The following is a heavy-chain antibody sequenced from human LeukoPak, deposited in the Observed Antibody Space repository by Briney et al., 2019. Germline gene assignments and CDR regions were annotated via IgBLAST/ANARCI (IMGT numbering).Heavy chain of an antibody. J-gene: IGHJ4*02. D-gene: IGHD3-10*01. CDR1: GGSISSYY. CDR3: ARAGDMVRGVIIDY. V-gene: IGHV4-59*01. Sequence: PSETLSLTCTVSGGSISSYYWSWIRQPPGKGLEWIGYIYYSGSTNYNPSLKSRVTISVDTSKNQFSLKLSSVTAADTAVYYCARAGDMVRGVIIDYWGQGTLDTVSS. CDR2: IYYSGST.